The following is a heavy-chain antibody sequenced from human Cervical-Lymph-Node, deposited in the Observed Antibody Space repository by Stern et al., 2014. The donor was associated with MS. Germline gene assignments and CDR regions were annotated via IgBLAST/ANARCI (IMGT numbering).Heavy chain of an antibody. J-gene: IGHJ6*02. CDR1: GHTLTELS. Sequence: QVQLVESGAEVKKPGASVKVSCKVSGHTLTELSIHWVRQAPGKGLEWMGGFDPEDGEAILEQKFQGRITLTEDTSIDTAYMELSSLRSDDTAVYYCATGLTMLLVINPTFALDVWGQGTTVTVSS. CDR2: FDPEDGEA. CDR3: ATGLTMLLVINPTFALDV. V-gene: IGHV1-24*01. D-gene: IGHD2-15*01.